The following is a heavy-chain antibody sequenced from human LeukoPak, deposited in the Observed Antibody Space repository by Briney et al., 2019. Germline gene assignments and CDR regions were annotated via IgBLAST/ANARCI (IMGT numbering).Heavy chain of an antibody. D-gene: IGHD2-8*02. J-gene: IGHJ4*02. Sequence: GGSLRLSCAASGFTFSISPMNWVRQAPGKGLEWVSYISSSSGTIYYADSVKGRFTISRDNAKNSLYLQMNSLRAEDTAVYYCARGPGTGHYFDYWGQGTLVTASS. CDR3: ARGPGTGHYFDY. CDR2: ISSSSGTI. V-gene: IGHV3-48*04. CDR1: GFTFSISP.